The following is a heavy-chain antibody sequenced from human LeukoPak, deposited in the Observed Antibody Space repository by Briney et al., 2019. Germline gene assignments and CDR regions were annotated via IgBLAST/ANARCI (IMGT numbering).Heavy chain of an antibody. CDR3: AKDKATVAAKSPFDY. J-gene: IGHJ4*02. Sequence: GGSLRLSCAASEFIFSNYAMTWVRQAPGKGLEWVSSISGSGATTYYADSVKGRFTIYRDNSKNTLFLQFNSLRAEATAVYYCAKDKATVAAKSPFDYWGQGTLVTVSS. D-gene: IGHD2-15*01. V-gene: IGHV3-23*01. CDR1: EFIFSNYA. CDR2: ISGSGATT.